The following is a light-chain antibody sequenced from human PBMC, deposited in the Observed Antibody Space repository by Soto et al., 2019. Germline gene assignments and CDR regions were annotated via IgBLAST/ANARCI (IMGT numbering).Light chain of an antibody. CDR2: GAS. CDR3: QQYYKRPRT. CDR1: QNIHTN. V-gene: IGKV3-15*01. J-gene: IGKJ5*01. Sequence: EVGITQSPPTLSVSPGERATLSCMAGQNIHTNLACYQQKPGQAPRLLFYGASTGATGLPARFSGSGSGTEFTLTINSLQAEDCAVYYCQQYYKRPRTFGQGTRLEIK.